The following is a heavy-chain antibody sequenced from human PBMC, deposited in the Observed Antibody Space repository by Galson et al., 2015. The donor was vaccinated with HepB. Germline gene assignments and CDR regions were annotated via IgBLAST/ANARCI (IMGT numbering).Heavy chain of an antibody. CDR3: AHRKGIVVVVAAYTFDY. CDR2: IYWDDDK. CDR1: GFSLSTSGVG. D-gene: IGHD2-15*01. Sequence: PALVKPTQTLTLTCTFSGFSLSTSGVGVGWIRQPPGKALEWLALIYWDDDKRYSPSLKSRLTITKDTSKNQVVLTMTNMDPVDTATYYCAHRKGIVVVVAAYTFDYWGQGTLVTVSS. J-gene: IGHJ4*02. V-gene: IGHV2-5*02.